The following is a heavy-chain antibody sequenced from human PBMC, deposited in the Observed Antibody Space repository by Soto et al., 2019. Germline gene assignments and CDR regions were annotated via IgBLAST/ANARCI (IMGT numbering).Heavy chain of an antibody. D-gene: IGHD2-2*01. CDR3: ARDRSSWPRTTSYTWFDP. CDR2: ISAYNGNT. CDR1: GYTFTSYG. V-gene: IGHV1-18*01. J-gene: IGHJ5*02. Sequence: QVQLVQSGAEVKKPGASVKVSCKASGYTFTSYGISWVRQAPGQGLEWMGWISAYNGNTNYAQKLQGRVTMTTDTSTSTAYMELRSLRSDDTAVYYCARDRSSWPRTTSYTWFDPWGQGTLVTVSS.